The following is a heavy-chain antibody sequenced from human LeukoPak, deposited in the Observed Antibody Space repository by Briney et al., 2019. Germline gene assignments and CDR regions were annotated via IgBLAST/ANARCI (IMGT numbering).Heavy chain of an antibody. CDR2: IIPISGTA. V-gene: IGHV1-69*05. CDR3: VSGLPYDALDI. J-gene: IGHJ3*02. D-gene: IGHD4-11*01. CDR1: GGTFSSYA. Sequence: GASVKVSCKASGGTFSSYAISWVRQAPGQGLEWMGGIIPISGTANYAQKFQGRVTITTDESTSTAYMELSSLRSEDTAVYYCVSGLPYDALDIWGQGTMVTVSS.